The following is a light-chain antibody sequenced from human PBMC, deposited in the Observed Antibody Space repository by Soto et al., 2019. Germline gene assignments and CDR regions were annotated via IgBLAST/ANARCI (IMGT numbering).Light chain of an antibody. J-gene: IGLJ1*01. CDR1: SSDVGGYNY. CDR2: EVS. Sequence: QSVLTQPPSASGSPGQSVTISCTGTSSDVGGYNYVSWYQQHPGKAPKLMIYEVSKRPSGVPDRFSGSKSGNTASLTISGLQAADEADYYCSSYTSSTTYVFATGTKVTVL. V-gene: IGLV2-8*01. CDR3: SSYTSSTTYV.